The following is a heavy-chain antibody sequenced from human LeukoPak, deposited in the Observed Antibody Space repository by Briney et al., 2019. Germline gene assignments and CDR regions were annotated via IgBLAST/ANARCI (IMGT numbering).Heavy chain of an antibody. J-gene: IGHJ3*02. V-gene: IGHV4-4*07. Sequence: SETLSPTCTVSGGSISGYYWTWIRQPPGKGLEWIGLIYTSGSTNYNPSLKSQVPMSVDTSKNQFSLKLSSVAAADTAVYYCARDGYCSSTSCYPGDAFDIWGQGTMVTVSS. CDR3: ARDGYCSSTSCYPGDAFDI. D-gene: IGHD2-2*03. CDR2: IYTSGST. CDR1: GGSISGYY.